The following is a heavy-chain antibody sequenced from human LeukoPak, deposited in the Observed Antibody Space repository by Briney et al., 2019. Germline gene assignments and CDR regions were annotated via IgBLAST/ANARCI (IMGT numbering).Heavy chain of an antibody. CDR1: GFAFSSYA. Sequence: PGRSLRLSCAAFGFAFSSYAMHWVRQAPGKGLEWVAVISYDGSNKYYADSVKGRFTISRDNSKNTLYLQMNSLRAEDTAVYYCARDYWKNYYYYMDVWGKGTTVTVSS. D-gene: IGHD1-1*01. CDR2: ISYDGSNK. J-gene: IGHJ6*03. V-gene: IGHV3-30*04. CDR3: ARDYWKNYYYYMDV.